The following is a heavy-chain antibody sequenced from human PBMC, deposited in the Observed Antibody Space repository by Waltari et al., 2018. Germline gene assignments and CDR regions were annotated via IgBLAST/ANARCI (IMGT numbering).Heavy chain of an antibody. D-gene: IGHD5-18*01. CDR1: GFTVSSNH. J-gene: IGHJ4*02. CDR2: IYSAGST. CDR3: ARARDEDTAMVYFDH. V-gene: IGHV3-66*02. Sequence: EVQLVESGGGLVHPGGSLRLSCAASGFTVSSNHMSWVRQAPGKGLEWVSLIYSAGSTYYADSVRGRFSISRDNSKNTLHLQMNSLRAEDTAMYYCARARDEDTAMVYFDHWDQGTLISVSS.